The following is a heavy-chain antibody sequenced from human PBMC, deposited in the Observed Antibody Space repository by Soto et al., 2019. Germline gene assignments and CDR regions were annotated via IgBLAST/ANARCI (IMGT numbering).Heavy chain of an antibody. J-gene: IGHJ4*02. CDR2: ISGSGGST. D-gene: IGHD3-3*01. CDR1: GFTFSSYA. V-gene: IGHV3-23*01. CDR3: AKDGGYYFWRGHADYFDF. Sequence: PGGSLRLSCAASGFTFSSYAMSWVRQAPGKGLEWVSAISGSGGSTYYADSVKGRFTISRDNSKNTLYLQMNSLRAEDTAVFYCAKDGGYYFWRGHADYFDFRGQGTLVTVSS.